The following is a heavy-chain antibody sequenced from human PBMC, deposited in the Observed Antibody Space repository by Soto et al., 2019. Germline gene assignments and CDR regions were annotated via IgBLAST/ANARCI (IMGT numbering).Heavy chain of an antibody. V-gene: IGHV4-31*03. CDR3: AGATWGVNTGYI. Sequence: PSETLSLTCTLSGGSISSGGYYWSWIRQHPGKGLEWIGYIYYSGSTYYTPSLKSRVTISVDTSKNQFSMKLSSVTDADTAVYCSAGATWGVNTGYIWGQGTMVTVSS. CDR2: IYYSGST. CDR1: GGSISSGGYY. J-gene: IGHJ3*02. D-gene: IGHD2-8*02.